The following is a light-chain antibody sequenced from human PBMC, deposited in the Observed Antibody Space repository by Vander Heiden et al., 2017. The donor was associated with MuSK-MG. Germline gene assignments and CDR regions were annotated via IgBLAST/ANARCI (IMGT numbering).Light chain of an antibody. J-gene: IGKJ1*01. CDR1: QSVSSSY. V-gene: IGKV3-20*01. CDR3: QQYCSSPRT. Sequence: TLSCRARQSVSSSYLAWYQQKPGQAPRLLIYGASSSATGVPDRFSGSGSGTDFTLTISRLEPEDVGVYYCQQYCSSPRTFGQGTKVEIK. CDR2: GAS.